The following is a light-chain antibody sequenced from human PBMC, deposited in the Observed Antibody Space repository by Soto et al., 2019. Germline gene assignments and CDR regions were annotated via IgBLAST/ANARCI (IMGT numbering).Light chain of an antibody. V-gene: IGKV3-20*01. CDR1: QSISSN. J-gene: IGKJ5*01. Sequence: THTPGTSSVYQGEIAILSCRASQSISSNLAWYQQKPGQAPRLLIYGASTRATGIPARFTGSGSGTDFTLTISRLEPEDFAMYYCQQYGSYSLKFGEGTRLEIK. CDR3: QQYGSYSLK. CDR2: GAS.